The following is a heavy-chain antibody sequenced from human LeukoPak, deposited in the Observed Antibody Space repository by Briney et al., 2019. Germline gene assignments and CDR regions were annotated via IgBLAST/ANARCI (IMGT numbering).Heavy chain of an antibody. CDR3: ARGLSSSGWYPLGY. Sequence: SETLSLTCAVYGGSFSGYYWSWIRQPPGKGLEWIGEINHSGSTNYNPSLKSRVTISVDTSKNQFSLKLSSVTAADTAVYYCARGLSSSGWYPLGYWGQGTLVTVSS. V-gene: IGHV4-34*01. CDR2: INHSGST. D-gene: IGHD6-19*01. J-gene: IGHJ4*02. CDR1: GGSFSGYY.